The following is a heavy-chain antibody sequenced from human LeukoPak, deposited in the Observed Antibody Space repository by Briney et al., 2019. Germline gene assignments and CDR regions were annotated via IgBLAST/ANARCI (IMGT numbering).Heavy chain of an antibody. V-gene: IGHV1-18*01. J-gene: IGHJ4*02. CDR3: ARDYRDVQQGLATEDY. CDR1: GYTCTSYG. CDR2: ISAYNGNT. D-gene: IGHD6-19*01. Sequence: ASVKVSCTASGYTCTSYGISWVRQAPGQGIEWMGWISAYNGNTNYAQKLQGRVTMTTDTSTSTAYMELRSLRSDDTAVYYGARDYRDVQQGLATEDYWGQGTLVTVSS.